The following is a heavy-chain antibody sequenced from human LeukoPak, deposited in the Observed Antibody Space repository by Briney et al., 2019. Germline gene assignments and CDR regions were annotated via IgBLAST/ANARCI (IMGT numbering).Heavy chain of an antibody. CDR3: AKGHSLTTVTTQIDY. D-gene: IGHD4-17*01. J-gene: IGHJ4*02. Sequence: PGRSLRLSCAASGFTFDDYAMHWVRQAPGKGLGWVSGISWNSGSIGYADSLKGRFTISRDNAKNSLYLQMNSLRAEDTALYYCAKGHSLTTVTTQIDYWGQGTLVTVSS. CDR1: GFTFDDYA. CDR2: ISWNSGSI. V-gene: IGHV3-9*01.